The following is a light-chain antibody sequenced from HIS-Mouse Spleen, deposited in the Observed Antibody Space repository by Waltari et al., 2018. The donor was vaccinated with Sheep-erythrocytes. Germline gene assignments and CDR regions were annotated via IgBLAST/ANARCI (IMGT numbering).Light chain of an antibody. CDR2: DVS. Sequence: QSALTQPRSVSGSPGQSVTISCPGTSSDVGVYNYVAWYQQHPGKAPKLKIYDVSKRPSGVPDRFSGSKSGNTASLTISGLQAEDEADYYCCSYAGSYNHVFATGTKVTVL. V-gene: IGLV2-11*02. CDR1: SSDVGVYNY. CDR3: CSYAGSYNHV. J-gene: IGLJ1*01.